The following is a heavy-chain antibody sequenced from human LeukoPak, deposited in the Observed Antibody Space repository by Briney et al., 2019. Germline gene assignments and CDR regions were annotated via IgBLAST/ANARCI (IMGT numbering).Heavy chain of an antibody. CDR3: ARVVAVAGRAFDI. D-gene: IGHD6-19*01. Sequence: PGGSLRLSCAASGFTFSSYSMNWVRQAPGKGLEWVSSISNSSSYIYYADSVKGRFTISRDNAKNSLYLQMNSLRAEDTAVYYCARVVAVAGRAFDIWGQGTMVTVSS. V-gene: IGHV3-21*01. CDR1: GFTFSSYS. J-gene: IGHJ3*02. CDR2: ISNSSSYI.